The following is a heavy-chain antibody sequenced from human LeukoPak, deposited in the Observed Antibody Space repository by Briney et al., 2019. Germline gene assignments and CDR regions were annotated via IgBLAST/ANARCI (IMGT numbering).Heavy chain of an antibody. V-gene: IGHV4-34*01. CDR1: GGSFSGYY. J-gene: IGHJ4*02. D-gene: IGHD6-13*01. CDR3: ARKWTLAGSSWPYGPKYYFDY. Sequence: SETLSLICAVYGGSFSGYYWSWIRQPPGKGLEWIGEINHSGSTNYNPSLKSRVTISVDTSKNQFSLKLSSVTAADTAVYYCARKWTLAGSSWPYGPKYYFDYWGQGTLVTVSS. CDR2: INHSGST.